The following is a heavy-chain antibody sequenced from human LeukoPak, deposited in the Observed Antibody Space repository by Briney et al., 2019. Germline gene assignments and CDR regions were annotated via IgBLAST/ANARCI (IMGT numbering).Heavy chain of an antibody. CDR1: GFTFDDYG. J-gene: IGHJ4*02. CDR2: ISGDGDST. CDR3: ARSSTGYSSGWYGDY. Sequence: GGSLRLSCAASGFTFDDYGMHWVRQVPGKGLEWVSLISGDGDSTYYADSVKGRFTISRDNSKNTLYLQMNSLRAEDTAVYYCARSSTGYSSGWYGDYWGQGTLVTVSS. D-gene: IGHD6-19*01. V-gene: IGHV3-43*02.